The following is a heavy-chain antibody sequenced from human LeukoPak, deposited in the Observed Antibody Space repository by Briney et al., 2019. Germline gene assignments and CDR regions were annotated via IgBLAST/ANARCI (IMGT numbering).Heavy chain of an antibody. V-gene: IGHV1-3*01. CDR3: ARALWNSGYPLDY. CDR2: INAGNGNT. D-gene: IGHD5-12*01. CDR1: GYTFTGYY. Sequence: ASMKVSCKASGYTFTGYYMHWVRQAPGQGLEWMGWINAGNGNTKYSQKFQGRVTITRDTSASTAYMELSSLRSEDTAVYYCARALWNSGYPLDYWGQGTLVTVSS. J-gene: IGHJ4*02.